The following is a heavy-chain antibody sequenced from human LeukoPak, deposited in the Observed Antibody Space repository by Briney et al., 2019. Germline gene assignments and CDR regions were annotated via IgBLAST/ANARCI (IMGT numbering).Heavy chain of an antibody. D-gene: IGHD2-2*01. Sequence: SVKVSCKASGGTFSSYAISWVRQAPGQGLEWMGGIIPIFGTANYAQKFQGRVTITADESTSTAYMELSSLRSEDTAVYYCARVGVVPAARNFDYWGQGTLVTVSS. J-gene: IGHJ4*02. CDR3: ARVGVVPAARNFDY. V-gene: IGHV1-69*13. CDR2: IIPIFGTA. CDR1: GGTFSSYA.